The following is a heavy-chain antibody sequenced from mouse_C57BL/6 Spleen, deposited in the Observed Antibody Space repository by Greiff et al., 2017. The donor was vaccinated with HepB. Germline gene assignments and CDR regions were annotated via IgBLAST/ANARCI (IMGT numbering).Heavy chain of an antibody. CDR3: ARRGFYYGYVYYAMDY. CDR1: GYTFTSYW. Sequence: VQLQQSGAELVKPGASVKLSCKASGYTFTSYWMQWVKQRPGQGLEWIGEIDPSDSYTNYNQKFKGKATLTVDTSASPAYMQLSSLTSEDSAVYYCARRGFYYGYVYYAMDYWGQGTSVTVSS. CDR2: IDPSDSYT. V-gene: IGHV1-50*01. J-gene: IGHJ4*01. D-gene: IGHD2-2*01.